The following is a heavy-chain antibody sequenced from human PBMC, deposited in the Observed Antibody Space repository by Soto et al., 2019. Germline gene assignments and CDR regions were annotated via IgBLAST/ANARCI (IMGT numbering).Heavy chain of an antibody. D-gene: IGHD3-16*01. CDR1: GYTFSDFD. J-gene: IGHJ6*02. CDR2: MNAKSGDT. V-gene: IGHV1-8*01. CDR3: ARGNPFNYAGFYV. Sequence: ASVKVSCKASGYTFSDFDINWLRQAAGQGPEWMGWMNAKSGDTFSAQRLQGKFNMTWDTSLSTAYMEVGSLTSDDAAIYYCARGNPFNYAGFYVWGQGTTVTVSS.